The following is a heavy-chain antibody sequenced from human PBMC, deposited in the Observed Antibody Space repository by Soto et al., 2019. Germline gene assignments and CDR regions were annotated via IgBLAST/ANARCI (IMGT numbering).Heavy chain of an antibody. J-gene: IGHJ4*02. CDR3: ARDRETPGRLRYFDWLSPADPGSLDY. V-gene: IGHV1-18*04. Sequence: GASVKVACKASGYTFTSYGISWVRQAPGQGLEWMGWISAYNGNTNYAQKLQGRVTMTTDTSTSTAYMELRSLRYDDTAVYYCARDRETPGRLRYFDWLSPADPGSLDYWGQGTLVTVSS. D-gene: IGHD3-9*01. CDR1: GYTFTSYG. CDR2: ISAYNGNT.